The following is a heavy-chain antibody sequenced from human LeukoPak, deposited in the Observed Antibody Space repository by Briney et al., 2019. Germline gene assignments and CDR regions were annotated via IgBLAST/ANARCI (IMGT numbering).Heavy chain of an antibody. CDR2: ISVIGSI. Sequence: PSETLSLTCTVSGGSISSYYWSWIRQPPGKGLEWIAYISVIGSINYNPSLKSRVTISLDTSKNQFSLKLSSVTAADTAVYYCAGHHPRNTVDFWGQGTLVTVSS. CDR1: GGSISSYY. D-gene: IGHD2/OR15-2a*01. V-gene: IGHV4-59*08. J-gene: IGHJ4*02. CDR3: AGHHPRNTVDF.